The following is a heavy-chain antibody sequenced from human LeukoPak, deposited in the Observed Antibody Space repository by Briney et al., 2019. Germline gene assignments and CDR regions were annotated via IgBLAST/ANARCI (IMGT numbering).Heavy chain of an antibody. J-gene: IGHJ4*02. D-gene: IGHD3-10*01. CDR1: GYTFTSYY. CDR2: INPSGGST. Sequence: GASVKVSCKASGYTFTSYYMHWVRQAPGQGLEWMGIINPSGGSTSYAQKFQARVTMTRDMSTSTVYMELSSLRSEDTAVYYCARSVENYYGSGSYNYWGQGTLVTVSS. CDR3: ARSVENYYGSGSYNY. V-gene: IGHV1-46*01.